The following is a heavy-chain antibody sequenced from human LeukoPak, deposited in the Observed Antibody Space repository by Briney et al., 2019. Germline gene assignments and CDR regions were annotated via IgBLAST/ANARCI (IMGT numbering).Heavy chain of an antibody. CDR2: INPDSGGT. CDR1: GYTFTGYY. V-gene: IGHV1-2*02. J-gene: IGHJ5*02. Sequence: VSVKVSCKASGYTFTGYYMHWLRQAPGQGLEWMGWINPDSGGTNYAQKFQGGVTMTRDTSINTAFMELSRLRTDDTAVYYCARDLFMGTHLWSFDPWGQGTLVTVSS. CDR3: ARDLFMGTHLWSFDP. D-gene: IGHD2-8*01.